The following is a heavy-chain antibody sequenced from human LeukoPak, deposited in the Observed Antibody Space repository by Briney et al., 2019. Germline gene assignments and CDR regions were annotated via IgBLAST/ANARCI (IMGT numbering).Heavy chain of an antibody. CDR3: AKCHYGYVRGAFDY. CDR2: IRFDGTNT. V-gene: IGHV3-30*02. CDR1: GFTFSSFG. J-gene: IGHJ4*02. Sequence: PGGSLRLSCAAFGFTFSSFGMHWVRQPPGKGLEWVAFIRFDGTNTLYEDSVKGRFTISRDNSKNTLYLEMNSLRAEDTAVYYCAKCHYGYVRGAFDYWGQGTLVTVSS. D-gene: IGHD3-16*01.